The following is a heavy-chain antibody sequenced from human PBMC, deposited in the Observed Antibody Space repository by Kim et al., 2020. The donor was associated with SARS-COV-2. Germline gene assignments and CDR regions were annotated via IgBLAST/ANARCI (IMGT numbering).Heavy chain of an antibody. D-gene: IGHD3-10*01. J-gene: IGHJ4*02. Sequence: GGSLRLSCAASGFTFSNYGMGWVRQAPGKGLEWVSTIGSTGGNTYYADSVKGRFTVSRDNSENTLYLQMNSLRADDMAIYYCAKFLPRAAKAFDYWGQGVLVTVSS. CDR3: AKFLPRAAKAFDY. CDR2: IGSTGGNT. CDR1: GFTFSNYG. V-gene: IGHV3-23*01.